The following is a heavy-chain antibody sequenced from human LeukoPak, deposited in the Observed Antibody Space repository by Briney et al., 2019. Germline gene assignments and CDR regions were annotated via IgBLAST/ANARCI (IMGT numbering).Heavy chain of an antibody. V-gene: IGHV3-15*01. D-gene: IGHD3-3*01. CDR2: IKSKTDGGTT. CDR3: TTDALNDFWSGYTIFDY. CDR1: GFTFSNAW. Sequence: GGSLRLSCAASGFTFSNAWMSWVCQAPGKGLEWVGRIKSKTDGGTTDYAAPVKGRFTISRDDSKNTLYLQMNSLKTEDTAVYYCTTDALNDFWSGYTIFDYWGQGTLVTVSS. J-gene: IGHJ4*02.